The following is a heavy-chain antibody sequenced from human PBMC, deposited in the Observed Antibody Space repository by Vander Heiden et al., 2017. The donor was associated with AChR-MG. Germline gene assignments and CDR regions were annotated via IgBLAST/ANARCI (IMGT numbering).Heavy chain of an antibody. J-gene: IGHJ3*02. Sequence: QVQLQQSGPGLVKPSQTLSPTCVISGDSVSTHSAAWNWIRQSPSRGLEWLGRTYYRSKWNNDYAVSVKSRITINADTSKNQFSLQLNSVTPEDTAVYYCTRKLGGAFDIWGQGTMVTVSS. CDR1: GDSVSTHSAA. CDR3: TRKLGGAFDI. V-gene: IGHV6-1*01. CDR2: TYYRSKWNN.